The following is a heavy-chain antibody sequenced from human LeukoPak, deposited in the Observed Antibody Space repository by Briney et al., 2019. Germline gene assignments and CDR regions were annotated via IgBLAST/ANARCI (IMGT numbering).Heavy chain of an antibody. CDR2: INSDGSST. V-gene: IGHV3-74*01. Sequence: PGGSLRLSCAASGFTFSSYWMHWVRQTPGKGLVWVSRINSDGSSTVSADSVKGRFTISRDNAMNTLYLQMNSLRAEDTAVYYCARDLRSPSDTNIAIDYRGQGTLVTVSS. J-gene: IGHJ4*02. CDR1: GFTFSSYW. CDR3: ARDLRSPSDTNIAIDY.